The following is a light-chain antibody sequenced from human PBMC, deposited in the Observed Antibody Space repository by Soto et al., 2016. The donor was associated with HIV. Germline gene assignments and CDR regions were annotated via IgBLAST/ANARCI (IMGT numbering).Light chain of an antibody. CDR3: MQALQTPRT. Sequence: DIVMTQSPLSLTVTPGEPASISCRSSQSLLHSNGYNYLDWYLQKPGQSPQVLIFLGSNRASGVPDRFSGSGSGTDFTLKISRVEAEDVGVYYCMQALQTPRTFGQG. CDR2: LGS. V-gene: IGKV2-28*01. J-gene: IGKJ1*01. CDR1: QSLLHSNGYNY.